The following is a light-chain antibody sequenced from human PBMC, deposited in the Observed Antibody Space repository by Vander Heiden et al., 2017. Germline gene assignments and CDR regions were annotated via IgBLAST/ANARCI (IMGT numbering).Light chain of an antibody. J-gene: IGKJ1*01. Sequence: DIVMTQSPDSLAVSLGERATINCKSSQSVLQNSNNKNYLSWYQVKPGQPPKLLIYWASTRESGVPDRFSGSESGTDFSLTISSLQAEDVAVYYCHQYYTTPRTFGQGTKLEI. CDR3: HQYYTTPRT. CDR2: WAS. CDR1: QSVLQNSNNKNY. V-gene: IGKV4-1*01.